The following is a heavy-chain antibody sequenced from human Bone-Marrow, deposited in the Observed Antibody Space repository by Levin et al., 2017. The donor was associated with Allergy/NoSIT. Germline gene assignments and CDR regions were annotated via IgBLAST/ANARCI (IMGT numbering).Heavy chain of an antibody. D-gene: IGHD1-26*01. J-gene: IGHJ4*01. CDR3: ARVSSDYGTGSYPFDN. CDR2: INPNSGDT. V-gene: IGHV1-2*06. CDR1: GYTFSDYY. Sequence: RASVKVSCKTSGYTFSDYYIHWVRQAPGQGLEWMGRINPNSGDTNYAQIFQGRVSMTRDTSISTAFLELGGLTSDDTAVYYCARVSSDYGTGSYPFDNWGHGTLVTVSS.